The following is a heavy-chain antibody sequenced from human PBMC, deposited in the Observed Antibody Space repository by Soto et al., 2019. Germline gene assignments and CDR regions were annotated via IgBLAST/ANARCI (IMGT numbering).Heavy chain of an antibody. CDR2: INAGNGNT. J-gene: IGHJ6*02. CDR1: GYTFTSYS. Sequence: GASVEVSCKASGYTFTSYSMHWVLQAPGQRLEWMGWINAGNGNTKYSQKFQGRVTITRDTSASTAYMELSNLRSEDTAVYYCAILPRTIPLGAHGMDVWGQGTTVTVSS. CDR3: AILPRTIPLGAHGMDV. D-gene: IGHD3-16*01. V-gene: IGHV1-3*01.